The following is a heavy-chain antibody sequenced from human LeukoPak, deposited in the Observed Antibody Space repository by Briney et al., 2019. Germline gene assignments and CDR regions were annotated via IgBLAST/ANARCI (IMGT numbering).Heavy chain of an antibody. CDR2: LYYSGST. CDR3: ARAGGGYSLDY. CDR1: GASISSYY. D-gene: IGHD6-13*01. V-gene: IGHV4-59*01. Sequence: SETLSLTCTVSGASISSYYWTWIRQPPGKGLEWIGYLYYSGSTNYNPSLKSRVTISVDTSKNQSSLKLTSVTAADTAVYYCARAGGGYSLDYWGQGTLVTVSS. J-gene: IGHJ4*02.